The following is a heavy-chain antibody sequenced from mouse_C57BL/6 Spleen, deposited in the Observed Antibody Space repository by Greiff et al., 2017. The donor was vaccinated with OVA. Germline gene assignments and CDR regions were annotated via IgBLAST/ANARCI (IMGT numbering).Heavy chain of an antibody. CDR1: GYTFTSYW. CDR2: IDPSDSYT. D-gene: IGHD1-1*01. J-gene: IGHJ2*01. CDR3: ARYTTVVADYFDY. V-gene: IGHV1-69*01. Sequence: QVQLQQPGAELVMPGASVKLSCKASGYTFTSYWMHWVKQRPGQGLEWIGEIDPSDSYTNYNQKFKGKSTLTVDKSSSTAYMQLSSLTSEDSAVYYCARYTTVVADYFDYWGQGTTLTVSS.